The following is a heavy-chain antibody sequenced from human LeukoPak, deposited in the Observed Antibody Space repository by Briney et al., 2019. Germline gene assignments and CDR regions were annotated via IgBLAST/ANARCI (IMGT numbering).Heavy chain of an antibody. D-gene: IGHD6-6*01. Sequence: SETLSLTCTVSGGSITSSGYYWSWVRQPPGKGLEWIGEIYHSGSTNYNPSLKSRVTISVDMSKNQFSLKLSSVTAADTAVYYCARAIAARPGVDYFDYWGQGTLVTVSS. J-gene: IGHJ4*02. CDR2: IYHSGST. CDR1: GGSITSSGYY. CDR3: ARAIAARPGVDYFDY. V-gene: IGHV4-39*07.